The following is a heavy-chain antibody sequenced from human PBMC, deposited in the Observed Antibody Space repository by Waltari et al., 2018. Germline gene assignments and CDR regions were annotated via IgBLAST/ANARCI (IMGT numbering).Heavy chain of an antibody. V-gene: IGHV3-30*02. CDR2: IRYDGSNK. J-gene: IGHJ4*02. Sequence: QVQLVESGGGVVQPGGSLRLSCAASGFTFSSYGMHWVRQAPGQGLEWVACIRYDGSNKYYADCVKGRFTITRDNSKNTLYLQMNSLRAEDTAVYYCAKAPYSSGWPGDCCDYWGQGTLVTVSS. CDR3: AKAPYSSGWPGDCCDY. CDR1: GFTFSSYG. D-gene: IGHD6-19*01.